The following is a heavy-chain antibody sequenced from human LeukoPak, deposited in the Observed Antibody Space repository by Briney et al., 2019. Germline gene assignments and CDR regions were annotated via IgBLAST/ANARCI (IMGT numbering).Heavy chain of an antibody. CDR3: ASGSRIINAFDI. CDR2: IYYSGST. D-gene: IGHD3-10*01. Sequence: MPSETLSLTCTVSGGSISSYYWSWIRQPPGKGLEWVGYIYYSGSTNYNPPLKRRVAISLDTSKNQYSLKLSSAAAADTTVYYCASGSRIINAFDIWGQGTMVTVSS. CDR1: GGSISSYY. V-gene: IGHV4-59*01. J-gene: IGHJ3*02.